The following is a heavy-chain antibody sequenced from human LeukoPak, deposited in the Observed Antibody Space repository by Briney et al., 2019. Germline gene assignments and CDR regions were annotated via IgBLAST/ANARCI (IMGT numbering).Heavy chain of an antibody. Sequence: PGGSLRLSCAASGFTFSSYAMHWVRQAPGKGLEWVAVISYDGSNKYYADSVKGRFTISRDNSKNTLYLQMNSLRAEDTAVYYCARAVDYYDSSGYYFDYWGQGTLVTVSS. J-gene: IGHJ4*02. V-gene: IGHV3-30*04. CDR3: ARAVDYYDSSGYYFDY. CDR2: ISYDGSNK. CDR1: GFTFSSYA. D-gene: IGHD3-22*01.